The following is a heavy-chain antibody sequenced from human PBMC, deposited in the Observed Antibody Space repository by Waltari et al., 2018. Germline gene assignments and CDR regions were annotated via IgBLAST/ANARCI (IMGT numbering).Heavy chain of an antibody. V-gene: IGHV1-69*02. D-gene: IGHD3-10*01. CDR3: ARVLLFAAGAHFDL. CDR1: GGTFSSYT. CDR2: IIPILGIA. Sequence: QVQLVQSGAEVKKPGSSVKVSCKASGGTFSSYTISWVRQAPGQGLEWMGRIIPILGIANYAQKFQGMFTITADKSTSTAYMELSSLRSEDTAVYYCARVLLFAAGAHFDLWGRGTLVTVSS. J-gene: IGHJ2*01.